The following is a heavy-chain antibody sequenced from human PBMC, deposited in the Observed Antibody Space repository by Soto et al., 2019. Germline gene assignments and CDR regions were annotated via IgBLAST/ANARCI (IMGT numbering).Heavy chain of an antibody. V-gene: IGHV3-9*01. CDR3: AKEDMTTVY. CDR2: ISWNSGSI. Sequence: PGGSLRLSCAASGFTFDDYAMHWVRQAPGKGLEWVSGISWNSGSIGYADSVKGRFTISRDNAKNSLYLQMNSLRAEDTALYYCAKEDMTTVYWGQGTLVTVSS. CDR1: GFTFDDYA. J-gene: IGHJ4*02. D-gene: IGHD4-17*01.